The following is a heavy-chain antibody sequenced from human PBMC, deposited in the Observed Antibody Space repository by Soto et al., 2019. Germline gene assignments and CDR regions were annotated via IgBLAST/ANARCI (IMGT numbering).Heavy chain of an antibody. J-gene: IGHJ6*03. CDR2: MNPNSGNT. Sequence: ASVKVSCKASGYTFTSYDINWVRQATGQGLEWMGWMNPNSGNTGYAQKFQGRVTMTRNTSISTAYMELSSLRSEDTAVYYCARVGEDIVATINYYFLAFWGKGTTVTV. V-gene: IGHV1-8*01. D-gene: IGHD5-12*01. CDR1: GYTFTSYD. CDR3: ARVGEDIVATINYYFLAF.